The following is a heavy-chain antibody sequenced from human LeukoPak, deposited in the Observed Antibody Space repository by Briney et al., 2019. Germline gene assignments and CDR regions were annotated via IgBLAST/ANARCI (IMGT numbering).Heavy chain of an antibody. D-gene: IGHD3-3*01. V-gene: IGHV1-3*01. Sequence: ASVKVSCKVSGYTFTNYAVNWLRQAPGQRLEWMGWINAGNGDTKFSQNYQARVTITRGASASTAYMELSSLTSEDTAVYFCARGLWSAHRREYYFDSWGQGTLVTVSS. CDR3: ARGLWSAHRREYYFDS. CDR1: GYTFTNYA. CDR2: INAGNGDT. J-gene: IGHJ4*02.